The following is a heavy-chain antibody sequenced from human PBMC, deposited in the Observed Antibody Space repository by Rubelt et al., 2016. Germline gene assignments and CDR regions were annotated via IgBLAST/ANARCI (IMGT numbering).Heavy chain of an antibody. D-gene: IGHD6-6*01. CDR3: ARDRIRIAARQGWYFDL. Sequence: VQLVQSGAEVKKPGASVKVSCKASGYTFTSYGISWVRQAPGQGLEWMGWISAYNGNTNYAQKLQGRVTMTTDTSTRAAYMGLRSLRSDDTAVYYCARDRIRIAARQGWYFDLWGRGTLVTVSS. CDR2: ISAYNGNT. V-gene: IGHV1-18*01. CDR1: GYTFTSYG. J-gene: IGHJ2*01.